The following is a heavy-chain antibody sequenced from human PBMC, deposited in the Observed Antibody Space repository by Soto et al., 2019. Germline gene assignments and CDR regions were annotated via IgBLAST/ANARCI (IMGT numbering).Heavy chain of an antibody. CDR2: ISAYNGNT. CDR1: GYTFTSYG. J-gene: IGHJ6*02. D-gene: IGHD3-3*01. Sequence: GASVKVSCKASGYTFTSYGISWVRQAPGQGLEWMGWISAYNGNTNYAQKLQGRVTMTTDTSTSTAYMELRSLRSDDTAVYYCARDTTDFWSGYYGYYYYGMDVWGQGTTVTVSS. V-gene: IGHV1-18*04. CDR3: ARDTTDFWSGYYGYYYYGMDV.